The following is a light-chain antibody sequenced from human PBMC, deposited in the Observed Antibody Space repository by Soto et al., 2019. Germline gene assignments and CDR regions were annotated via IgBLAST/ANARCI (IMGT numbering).Light chain of an antibody. J-gene: IGKJ1*01. Sequence: AVQLTQSPSSLSASVGDRVTITSXASQSIRRGLGWYQQSQGKAPKFXXVSXATLPRGGPSRLSGSGSVTDFTLTISSLHPEDSANYYFLQDLSDTRTFGQGTKVDIK. V-gene: IGKV1-6*01. CDR2: SXA. CDR3: LQDLSDTRT. CDR1: QSIRRG.